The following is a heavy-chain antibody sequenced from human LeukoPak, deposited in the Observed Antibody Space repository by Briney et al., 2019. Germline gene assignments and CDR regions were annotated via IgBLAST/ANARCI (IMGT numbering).Heavy chain of an antibody. Sequence: GGPLRLSCVASGFTFSNYWMHWVRQPPGKGLVWVSRIYVDGRTTNYADSVKGRFTISRDNAKNSLYLQMNSLRDEDTAVYYCARDRSSSYPGSFDYWGQGILVTVTS. D-gene: IGHD3-22*01. J-gene: IGHJ4*02. CDR2: IYVDGRTT. V-gene: IGHV3-74*01. CDR1: GFTFSNYW. CDR3: ARDRSSSYPGSFDY.